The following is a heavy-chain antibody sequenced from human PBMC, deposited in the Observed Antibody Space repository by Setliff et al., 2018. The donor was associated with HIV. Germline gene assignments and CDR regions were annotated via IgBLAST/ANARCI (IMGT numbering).Heavy chain of an antibody. CDR1: GYIFTTFG. Sequence: ASVKVSCKASGYIFTTFGFSWVRQAPGQGLEWMGWINTNNGNTHYAQRFQGRVTMTRDTSTTTAYMELRSLRSDDTAVYYCARATGAADLWGQGTKVTVSS. V-gene: IGHV1-18*01. CDR2: INTNNGNT. J-gene: IGHJ5*02. D-gene: IGHD6-13*01. CDR3: ARATGAADL.